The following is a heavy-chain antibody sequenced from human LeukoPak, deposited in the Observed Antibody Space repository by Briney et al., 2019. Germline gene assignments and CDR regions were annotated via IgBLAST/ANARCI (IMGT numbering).Heavy chain of an antibody. J-gene: IGHJ5*02. Sequence: PGGSLRLSCAASGFTFSSYAMHWVRQAPGKGLEWVAVISYDGSNKYYADSVKGRFTISRDNSKNTLYLQMNSLRAEDTAVYYCARDRVPAAIWGNWFDPWGQGTLVTVSS. V-gene: IGHV3-30-3*01. D-gene: IGHD2-2*02. CDR1: GFTFSSYA. CDR2: ISYDGSNK. CDR3: ARDRVPAAIWGNWFDP.